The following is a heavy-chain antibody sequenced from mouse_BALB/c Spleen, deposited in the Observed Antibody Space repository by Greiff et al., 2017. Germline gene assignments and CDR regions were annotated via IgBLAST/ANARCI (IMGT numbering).Heavy chain of an antibody. Sequence: EVQRVESGGGLVQPGGSLKLSCAASGFTFSSYTMSWVRQTPEKRLEWVAYISNGGGSTYYPDTVKGRFTISRDNAKNTLYLQMSSLKSEDTAMYYCARHYYGSSSWFAYWGQGTLVTVSA. D-gene: IGHD1-1*01. J-gene: IGHJ3*01. CDR2: ISNGGGST. CDR1: GFTFSSYT. V-gene: IGHV5-12-2*01. CDR3: ARHYYGSSSWFAY.